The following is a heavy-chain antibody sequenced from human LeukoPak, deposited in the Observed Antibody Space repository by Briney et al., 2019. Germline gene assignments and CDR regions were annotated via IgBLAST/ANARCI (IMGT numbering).Heavy chain of an antibody. CDR3: AKGSTWAARDYFDY. D-gene: IGHD2-15*01. CDR2: MNSDGSAT. Sequence: GGSLRLSCAASGFSFSNYWMHWVRQAPGKGLVWVTRMNSDGSATYYADSVQGRFTISRDNAKNTLYLQMNSLRAEDTAVYYCAKGSTWAARDYFDYWGQGTLVTVSS. V-gene: IGHV3-74*01. J-gene: IGHJ4*02. CDR1: GFSFSNYW.